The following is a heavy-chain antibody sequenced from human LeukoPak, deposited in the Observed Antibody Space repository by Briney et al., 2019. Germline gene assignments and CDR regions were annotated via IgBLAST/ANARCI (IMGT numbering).Heavy chain of an antibody. CDR3: ARGPYYNFWSGHDY. CDR2: ISGSGGGT. V-gene: IGHV3-23*01. J-gene: IGHJ4*02. D-gene: IGHD3-3*01. Sequence: GGSLRLSCVVSGFTFSSYAMSWVRQAPGKGLEWVSAISGSGGGTFYADSVQGRFTISRDSAKNSLYLQMSSLRAEDTALYYCARGPYYNFWSGHDYWGQGTLVTVSS. CDR1: GFTFSSYA.